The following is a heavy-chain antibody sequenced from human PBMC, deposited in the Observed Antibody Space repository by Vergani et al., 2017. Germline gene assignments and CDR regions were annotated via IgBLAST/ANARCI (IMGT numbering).Heavy chain of an antibody. CDR2: ISNDGSKK. CDR1: GFSFSSHA. V-gene: IGHV3-30*18. CDR3: AKACSCTSGCLQYNFYMDV. D-gene: IGHD5/OR15-5a*01. J-gene: IGHJ6*03. Sequence: QVQLAESGGGRVQPGRSLRLSCAASGFSFSSHAIHWVRQAPGKGLEWVAVISNDGSKKYYADSVKGRFTISRDNSKNTLDLQMNSLRNQDTAVYYCAKACSCTSGCLQYNFYMDVWGKGTTVTVS.